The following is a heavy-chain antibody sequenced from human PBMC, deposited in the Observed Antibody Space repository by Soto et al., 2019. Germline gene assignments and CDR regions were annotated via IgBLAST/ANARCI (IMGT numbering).Heavy chain of an antibody. D-gene: IGHD4-4*01. CDR3: ASAPYSNYGYYYYGMDV. CDR1: GDSVSSNSAA. CDR2: TYYRSKWYN. V-gene: IGHV6-1*01. J-gene: IGHJ6*02. Sequence: SQTLSLTCAISGDSVSSNSAAWNWIRQSPSRGLEWLGRTYYRSKWYNDYAVSVKSRITINPDTSKNQFSLQLNSVTPEDTAVYYCASAPYSNYGYYYYGMDVWGQGTTVTVSS.